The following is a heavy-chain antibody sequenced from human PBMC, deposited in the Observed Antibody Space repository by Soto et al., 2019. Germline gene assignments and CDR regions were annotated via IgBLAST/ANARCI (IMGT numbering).Heavy chain of an antibody. V-gene: IGHV1-18*04. CDR3: ARVVLECLRTSGLGY. D-gene: IGHD5-12*01. J-gene: IGHJ4*02. Sequence: QIQLVQSGAEVKKPGASVKVSCKASGYSFTSYGITWVRQAPGQGPEWLGWITAENGNTNYAQKFQGRSTMTTDTSTNTALMELSGLRSDDTADYYCARVVLECLRTSGLGYWGKGTLVTVSS. CDR1: GYSFTSYG. CDR2: ITAENGNT.